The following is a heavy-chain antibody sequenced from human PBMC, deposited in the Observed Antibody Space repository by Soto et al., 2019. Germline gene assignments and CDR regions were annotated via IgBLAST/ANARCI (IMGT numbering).Heavy chain of an antibody. V-gene: IGHV3-30-3*01. CDR2: VSYDGSNK. CDR1: GFTFSSYA. CDR3: AREQYYYDSSGYQPPFDY. D-gene: IGHD3-22*01. Sequence: QVQLVESGGGVVQPGRSLRLSCAASGFTFSSYAMHWVRQAPGKGLEWVAVVSYDGSNKYYADSVKGRFTISRDNSKNTLYLQMNSLRPEDTAVYYCAREQYYYDSSGYQPPFDYWGQGTLVTVSS. J-gene: IGHJ4*02.